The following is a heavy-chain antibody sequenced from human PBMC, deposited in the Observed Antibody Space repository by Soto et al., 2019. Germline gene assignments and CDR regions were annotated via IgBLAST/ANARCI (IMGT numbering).Heavy chain of an antibody. J-gene: IGHJ6*02. CDR2: IYYSGST. D-gene: IGHD6-6*01. CDR1: GGSISSGGYY. V-gene: IGHV4-31*03. CDR3: ARDATLARSSSIRYYYGMDV. Sequence: PSEALSLICTVSGGSISSGGYYWSWIRQHPGKGLEWIGYIYYSGSTYYNPSLKSRVTISVDTSKNQFSLKLSSVTAADTAVYYSARDATLARSSSIRYYYGMDVWGQGTTVTVSS.